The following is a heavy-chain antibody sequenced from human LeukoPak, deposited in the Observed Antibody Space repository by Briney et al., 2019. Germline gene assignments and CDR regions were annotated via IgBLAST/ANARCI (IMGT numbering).Heavy chain of an antibody. J-gene: IGHJ4*02. V-gene: IGHV3-48*01. D-gene: IGHD3-16*02. Sequence: GGSLRLSCAASGFTFSSYSMNWVRQAPGKGLEWVSYITGSGSTIYYADSVKGRFTVSRDNAKNSLYLKMKSLSAEDTAVYYWAAEPRVDLFFVVNYWGQGTRVTVSS. CDR1: GFTFSSYS. CDR2: ITGSGSTI. CDR3: AAEPRVDLFFVVNY.